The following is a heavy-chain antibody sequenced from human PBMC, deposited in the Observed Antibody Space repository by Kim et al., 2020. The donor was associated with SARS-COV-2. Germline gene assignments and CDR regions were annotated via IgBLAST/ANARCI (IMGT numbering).Heavy chain of an antibody. Sequence: GGSLRLSCAASGFTVSSNYMSWVRQAPGKGLEWVSVIYSGGSTYYADSVKGRFTISRDNSKNTLYLQMNSLRAEDTAVYYCARMGYHSSSKNWGQGTLVTVSS. J-gene: IGHJ4*02. CDR1: GFTVSSNY. CDR2: IYSGGST. V-gene: IGHV3-53*01. D-gene: IGHD6-13*01. CDR3: ARMGYHSSSKN.